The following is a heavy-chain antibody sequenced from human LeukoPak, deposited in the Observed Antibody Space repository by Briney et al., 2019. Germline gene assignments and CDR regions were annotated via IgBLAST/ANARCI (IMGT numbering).Heavy chain of an antibody. CDR2: IYYSGNS. V-gene: IGHV4-39*06. J-gene: IGHJ5*02. CDR3: ARGPGPGVLAAGIKNWFDP. Sequence: PSETLSLTCTVSGGSIRSSSYYWAWIRQPPGKGLEWIGNIYYSGNSYYNPSLKSRVTISVDTSKNQFTLKLSSVTAADTAVYCCARGPGPGVLAAGIKNWFDPWGQGTLVTVSP. D-gene: IGHD2-8*02. CDR1: GGSIRSSSYY.